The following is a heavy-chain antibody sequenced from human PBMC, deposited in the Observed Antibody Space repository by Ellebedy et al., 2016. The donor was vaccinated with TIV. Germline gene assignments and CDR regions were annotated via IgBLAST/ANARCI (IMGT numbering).Heavy chain of an antibody. D-gene: IGHD2-2*02. Sequence: GGSLRLXXAASGFTFSDFWMSWVRRAPGKGLEWVSSISANGATTHYSYSVKGRFTISRDNSNNMVSLQMNSLRVEDTAVYYCAKAGQDCSFCYMEYDYWGQGTLVTVSS. J-gene: IGHJ4*02. CDR1: GFTFSDFW. CDR3: AKAGQDCSFCYMEYDY. CDR2: ISANGATT. V-gene: IGHV3-23*01.